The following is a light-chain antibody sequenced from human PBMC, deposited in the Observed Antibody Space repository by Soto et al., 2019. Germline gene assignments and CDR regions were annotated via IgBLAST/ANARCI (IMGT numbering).Light chain of an antibody. Sequence: EIVMTQSQATLSASPGEGATVSCRASQSVSSNLAWYQQKPGQAPRLLIYGASTRATGIPARFSGSGSGTEFTLTISSLHSEDFAVYYCQQYDKWPPSNTFGQGTKLEIK. V-gene: IGKV3-15*01. CDR2: GAS. CDR1: QSVSSN. CDR3: QQYDKWPPSNT. J-gene: IGKJ2*01.